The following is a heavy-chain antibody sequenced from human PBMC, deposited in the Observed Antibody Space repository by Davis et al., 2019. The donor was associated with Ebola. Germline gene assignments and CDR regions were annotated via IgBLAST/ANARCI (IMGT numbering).Heavy chain of an antibody. CDR3: ARSRITIFGVVMKYFDL. J-gene: IGHJ2*01. Sequence: ASVKVSCKASGYTFTSYAMHWVRQAPGQRLEWMVWINAGNGNTKYSQKFQGRVTITRDTSASTAYMELSSLRSEDTAVYYCARSRITIFGVVMKYFDLWGRGTLVTVSS. CDR1: GYTFTSYA. D-gene: IGHD3-3*01. V-gene: IGHV1-3*01. CDR2: INAGNGNT.